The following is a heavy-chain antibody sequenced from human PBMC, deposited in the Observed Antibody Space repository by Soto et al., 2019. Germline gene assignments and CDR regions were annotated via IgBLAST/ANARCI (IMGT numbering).Heavy chain of an antibody. CDR3: ARDNYDILTGYYHRGMDV. D-gene: IGHD3-9*01. CDR2: INHSGST. J-gene: IGHJ6*02. Sequence: SETLSLTCAVYGGSFSGYYWSWIRQPPGKGLEWIGEINHSGSTNYNPSLKSRVTISVDTSKNQFSLKLSSVTAADTAVYYCARDNYDILTGYYHRGMDVWGQGTTVTVSS. V-gene: IGHV4-34*01. CDR1: GGSFSGYY.